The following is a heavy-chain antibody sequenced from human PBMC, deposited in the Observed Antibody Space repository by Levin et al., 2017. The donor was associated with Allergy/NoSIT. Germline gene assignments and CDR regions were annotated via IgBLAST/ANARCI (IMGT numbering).Heavy chain of an antibody. Sequence: GESLKISCKASGYTFTGYYMHWVRQAPGQGLEWMGRINPNSGGTNYAQKFQGRVTMTRDTSISTAYMELSRLRSDDTAVYYCARDHGYDGVTTTFDYWGQGTLVTVSS. D-gene: IGHD4-17*01. V-gene: IGHV1-2*06. J-gene: IGHJ4*02. CDR3: ARDHGYDGVTTTFDY. CDR1: GYTFTGYY. CDR2: INPNSGGT.